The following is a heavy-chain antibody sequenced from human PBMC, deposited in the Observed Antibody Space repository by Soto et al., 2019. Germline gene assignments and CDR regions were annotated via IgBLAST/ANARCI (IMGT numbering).Heavy chain of an antibody. Sequence: SGPTLVNPTQTLTLTCTFPGFSLSSIGEGVGWIRQPPGKALEWLALIYWDDDKRYSPSLKSRLTITKDTSKNQVVLTMTNMDPVDTATYYCVQSRCGGDCLQSYSSHSYYGLDVWGQGTTVTVS. D-gene: IGHD2-21*02. CDR3: VQSRCGGDCLQSYSSHSYYGLDV. V-gene: IGHV2-5*02. CDR1: GFSLSSIGEG. J-gene: IGHJ6*02. CDR2: IYWDDDK.